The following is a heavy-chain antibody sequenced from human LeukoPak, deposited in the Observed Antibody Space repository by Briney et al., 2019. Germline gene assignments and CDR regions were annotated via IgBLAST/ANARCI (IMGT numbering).Heavy chain of an antibody. Sequence: GGSLRLSCAASGFTFSSYAVSWVRQAPGKGLEWVAVIWYDGSNKYYADSVKGRFTISRDNSKNTLYLQMNSLRAEDTAVYYCARDDYYYDSSGYYYPNDAFDIWGQGTMVTVSS. CDR1: GFTFSSYA. D-gene: IGHD3-22*01. CDR2: IWYDGSNK. CDR3: ARDDYYYDSSGYYYPNDAFDI. V-gene: IGHV3-33*08. J-gene: IGHJ3*02.